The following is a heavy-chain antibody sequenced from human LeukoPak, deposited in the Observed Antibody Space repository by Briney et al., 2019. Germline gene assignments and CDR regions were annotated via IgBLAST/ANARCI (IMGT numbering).Heavy chain of an antibody. Sequence: HSGGSLRLSCAASGFTFSSYWMSWVRQAPGKGLEWLANIKQHGSEKYYVDSVKGRFTISRDNAKNSLYLQMNSLRAEDTAVYYCANSNWSPFDHWGQGTLVTVSS. CDR3: ANSNWSPFDH. D-gene: IGHD1-20*01. V-gene: IGHV3-7*01. CDR1: GFTFSSYW. CDR2: IKQHGSEK. J-gene: IGHJ4*02.